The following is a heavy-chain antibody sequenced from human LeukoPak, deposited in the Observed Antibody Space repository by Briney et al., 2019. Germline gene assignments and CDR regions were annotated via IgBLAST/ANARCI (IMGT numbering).Heavy chain of an antibody. CDR3: ARVPTYKEPGGNWFDP. J-gene: IGHJ5*02. D-gene: IGHD1-14*01. CDR2: INPNSGAT. V-gene: IGHV1-2*02. CDR1: GYTFTGYY. Sequence: ASVKVSCKASGYTFTGYYMHWLRLAPGQGLEWMGWINPNSGATNYAQKFQGRVTMTRDTSISTAYMELSWLRSDDTAAYYCARVPTYKEPGGNWFDPWGQGTLVTVSS.